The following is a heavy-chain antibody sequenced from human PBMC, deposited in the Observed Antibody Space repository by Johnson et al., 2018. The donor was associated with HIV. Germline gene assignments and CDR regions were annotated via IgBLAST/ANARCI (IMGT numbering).Heavy chain of an antibody. CDR3: ARDLRDIVVPDAFDI. CDR2: IDTDGSST. D-gene: IGHD5-12*01. Sequence: VQLVESGGGLVQPGGSLRLSCAASGFTFSSYWMHWVRQAPGKGLVWVSRIDTDGSSTSYADSVKGRFTISRDNAKNSLYLQMKCLRAEDTAVYYCARDLRDIVVPDAFDIWGQGTMVTVSS. V-gene: IGHV3-74*01. CDR1: GFTFSSYW. J-gene: IGHJ3*02.